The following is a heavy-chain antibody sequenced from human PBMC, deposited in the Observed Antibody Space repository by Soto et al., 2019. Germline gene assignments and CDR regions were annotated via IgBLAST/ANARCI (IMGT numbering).Heavy chain of an antibody. J-gene: IGHJ3*02. Sequence: QVQLVQSGAEVKKPGASVKVSCKASGYTFTSYYMHWVRQAPGQGLEWMGIINPSGGSTSYAQKFQGRVTMTRDTSTSTVYMELSSLRSEDTAVSYCARDGQPPTDAFDIWGQGTMVTVSS. CDR1: GYTFTSYY. CDR2: INPSGGST. V-gene: IGHV1-46*01. D-gene: IGHD5-18*01. CDR3: ARDGQPPTDAFDI.